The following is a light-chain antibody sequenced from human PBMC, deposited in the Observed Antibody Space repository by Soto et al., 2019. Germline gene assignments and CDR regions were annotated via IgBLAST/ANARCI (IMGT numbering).Light chain of an antibody. V-gene: IGKV3-15*01. J-gene: IGKJ2*01. CDR3: QQYNNWPPRT. Sequence: EIVMTQSPASLSVSPGKTATLSCRASQSISNSLAWYQQKPGQAPSLLIYGASTRATGIPARFSGSGSGTEFTPTISSLQSEDSARYYGQQYNNWPPRTFGQGTKLEIK. CDR1: QSISNS. CDR2: GAS.